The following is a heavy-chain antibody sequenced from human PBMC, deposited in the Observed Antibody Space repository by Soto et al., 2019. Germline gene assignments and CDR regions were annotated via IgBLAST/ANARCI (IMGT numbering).Heavy chain of an antibody. CDR2: ISSSSSYI. CDR3: ARGLAAAGDY. V-gene: IGHV3-21*01. J-gene: IGHJ4*02. D-gene: IGHD6-13*01. Sequence: GGSLRLSCAASGFTFSSYSMNWVRQAPGKGLEWVSSISSSSSYIYYADSVKGRFTISRDNAKNSLYLQRNSLRAEDTAVYYCARGLAAAGDYWGQGTLVTVSS. CDR1: GFTFSSYS.